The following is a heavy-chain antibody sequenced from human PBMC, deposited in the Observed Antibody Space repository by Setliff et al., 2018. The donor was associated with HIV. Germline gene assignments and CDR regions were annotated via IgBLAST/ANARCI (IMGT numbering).Heavy chain of an antibody. CDR1: GGSISSSSYY. CDR3: ARERAALHYFDY. CDR2: IFYSGTT. Sequence: LSLTCTVSGGSISSSSYYWGWIRQPPGQRLEWIGSIFYSGTTYYNPSLKSRVTISVHTSKNQFSLKLSSVTAADTAFYFCARERAALHYFDYWGRGTLVTVSS. J-gene: IGHJ4*02. V-gene: IGHV4-39*07. D-gene: IGHD6-13*01.